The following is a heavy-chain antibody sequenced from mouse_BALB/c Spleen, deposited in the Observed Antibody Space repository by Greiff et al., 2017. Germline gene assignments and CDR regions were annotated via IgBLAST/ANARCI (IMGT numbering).Heavy chain of an antibody. CDR2: ISNLAYSI. V-gene: IGHV5-15*02. Sequence: EVKVVESGGGLVQPGGSRKLSCAASGFTFSDYGMAWVRQAPGKGPEWVAFISNLAYSIYYADTVTGRFTISRENAKNTLYLEMSSLRSEDTAMYYCARMGDSWYFDVWGAGTTVTVSS. CDR1: GFTFSDYG. J-gene: IGHJ1*01. CDR3: ARMGDSWYFDV.